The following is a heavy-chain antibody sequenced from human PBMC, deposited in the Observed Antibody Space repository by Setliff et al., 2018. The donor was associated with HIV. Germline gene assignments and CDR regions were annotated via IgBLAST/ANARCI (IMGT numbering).Heavy chain of an antibody. V-gene: IGHV3-15*01. CDR1: GFTFSNAW. CDR3: TTGGPSNSIGDYYHYGLDV. J-gene: IGHJ6*02. Sequence: PGLSCAASGFTFSNAWMSWVRQAPEKGLEWVGRIKSKTDGGTTDYAAPVKGRFTISRDDSMNSLYLQMNSLETEDTAIYYCTTGGPSNSIGDYYHYGLDVWGQGTAVTVSS. CDR2: IKSKTDGGTT. D-gene: IGHD4-4*01.